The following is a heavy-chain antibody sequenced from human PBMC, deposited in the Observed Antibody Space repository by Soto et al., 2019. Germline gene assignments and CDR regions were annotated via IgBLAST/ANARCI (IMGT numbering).Heavy chain of an antibody. D-gene: IGHD5-12*01. V-gene: IGHV4-59*08. J-gene: IGHJ4*02. CDR1: GGSIRSYY. CDR2: INYSGST. CDR3: ARLLGGYSGYVYDY. Sequence: PSETLSLTCTVSGGSIRSYYWSWIRQPPGKGLEWIGYINYSGSTNYNPSLKSRVTISVDTSKNQFSLKLSSVTAADTAVYYCARLLGGYSGYVYDYWGQGTLVTVSS.